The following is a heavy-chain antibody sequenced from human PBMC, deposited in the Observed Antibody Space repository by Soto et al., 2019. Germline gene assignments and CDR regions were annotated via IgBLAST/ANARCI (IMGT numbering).Heavy chain of an antibody. J-gene: IGHJ6*03. CDR1: GFTFGDYA. CDR3: TRDLVGPDYYVSGSYYYFYMDV. CDR2: IRSKAYGGTT. Sequence: GGSLRLSCTASGFTFGDYAMSWFRQAPGKGLEWVGFIRSKAYGGTTEYAASVKGRFTISRDDSKSIAYLQMNSLKTEDTAVYYCTRDLVGPDYYVSGSYYYFYMDVWGKGTTVTVSS. V-gene: IGHV3-49*03. D-gene: IGHD3-10*01.